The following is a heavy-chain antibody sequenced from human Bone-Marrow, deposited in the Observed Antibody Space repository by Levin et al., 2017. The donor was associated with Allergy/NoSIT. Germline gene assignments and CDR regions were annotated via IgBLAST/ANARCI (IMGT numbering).Heavy chain of an antibody. V-gene: IGHV1-69*06. D-gene: IGHD2-2*01. CDR3: ARDGEDIVVVPAAEKSFYYYSYMDV. Sequence: SVKVSCKSSGGIFSSFAFSWVRQAPGQGPEWLGGIIPMFAATNYAQKFQGRITISADKSTSTASMELSSLTSEDTAVYYCARDGEDIVVVPAAEKSFYYYSYMDVWDKGTTVIVSS. CDR1: GGIFSSFA. J-gene: IGHJ6*03. CDR2: IIPMFAAT.